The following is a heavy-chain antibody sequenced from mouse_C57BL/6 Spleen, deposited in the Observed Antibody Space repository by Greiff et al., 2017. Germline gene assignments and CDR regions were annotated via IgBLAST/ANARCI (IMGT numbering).Heavy chain of an antibody. CDR2: IYPRSGNT. V-gene: IGHV1-81*01. Sequence: VQLQQSGAELARPGASVKLSCKASGYTFTSYGISWVKQRTGQGLEWIGEIYPRSGNTYYNEKLKGKATLTADKSSSPAYMELRSLTSEDSAVYFCAAYYSNFAWFAYWGQGTLVTVSA. D-gene: IGHD2-5*01. J-gene: IGHJ3*01. CDR3: AAYYSNFAWFAY. CDR1: GYTFTSYG.